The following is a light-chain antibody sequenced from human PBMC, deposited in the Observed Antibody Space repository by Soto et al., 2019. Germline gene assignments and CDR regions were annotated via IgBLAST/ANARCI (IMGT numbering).Light chain of an antibody. J-gene: IGLJ3*02. V-gene: IGLV2-14*01. CDR1: SSDIGSNNY. CDR3: SSYTTTTRL. Sequence: QSALTQPASVSGSPGQSITISCTGTSSDIGSNNYVSWFQQRPGKTPKLIIYEVSNRPSGVSPHFSGSKSGNTAPLTISGLLPEDEAEYYCSSYTTTTRLFGGGTKLTVL. CDR2: EVS.